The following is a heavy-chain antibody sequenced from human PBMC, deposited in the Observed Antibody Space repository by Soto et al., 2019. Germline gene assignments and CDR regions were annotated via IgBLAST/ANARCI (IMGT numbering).Heavy chain of an antibody. CDR3: ASPPIAAAGTPLDY. J-gene: IGHJ4*02. CDR1: GFTFSSYA. V-gene: IGHV3-30-3*01. D-gene: IGHD6-13*01. CDR2: ISYDGSNK. Sequence: GGSLRLSCAASGFTFSSYAMHWVRQAPGKGLEWVAVISYDGSNKYYADSVKGRFTISRDNSKNTLYLQMNSLRAEDTAVYYCASPPIAAAGTPLDYWGQGTLVTVSS.